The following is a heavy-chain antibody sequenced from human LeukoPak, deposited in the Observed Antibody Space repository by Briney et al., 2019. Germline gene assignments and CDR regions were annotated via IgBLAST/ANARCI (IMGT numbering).Heavy chain of an antibody. V-gene: IGHV4-4*07. CDR3: ARAKGYNWFDP. J-gene: IGHJ5*02. Sequence: ASETLSLTCDVSGGSFSGYYWSWIRQPAGKGLEWIGRIYTSGSTNYNPSLKSRVTISVDTSKNQFSLKLSSVTAADTAVYYCARAKGYNWFDPWGQGTLVTVSS. CDR1: GGSFSGYY. CDR2: IYTSGST.